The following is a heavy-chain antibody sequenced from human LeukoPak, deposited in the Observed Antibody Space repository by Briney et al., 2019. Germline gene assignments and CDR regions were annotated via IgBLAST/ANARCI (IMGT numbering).Heavy chain of an antibody. J-gene: IGHJ4*02. V-gene: IGHV3-48*03. CDR2: ISSSGSTI. CDR3: ARDPWGGEGGYSYGADY. CDR1: GFTFSSDE. Sequence: GGSLRLSCAASGFTFSSDEMNCFRQAPGKGLEWVSYISSSGSTIYYADSVKGRFTISRDNAKNSLYLQMNSLRAEDTAVYYCARDPWGGEGGYSYGADYWGQGTLVTVSS. D-gene: IGHD5-18*01.